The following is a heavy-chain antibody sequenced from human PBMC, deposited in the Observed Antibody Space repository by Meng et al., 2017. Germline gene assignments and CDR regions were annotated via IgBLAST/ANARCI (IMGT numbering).Heavy chain of an antibody. D-gene: IGHD2-15*01. V-gene: IGHV1-2*06. CDR3: ARDYREYCSGGSCYYFDY. J-gene: IGHJ4*02. CDR2: INPNSGGT. Sequence: GRRGQLGDEVKKPGASVKVSCKASGYTFTGYYMHWVRQAPGQGLEWMGRINPNSGGTNYAQKFQGRVTMTRDTSISTAYMELSRLRSDDTAVYYCARDYREYCSGGSCYYFDYWGQGTLVTVSS. CDR1: GYTFTGYY.